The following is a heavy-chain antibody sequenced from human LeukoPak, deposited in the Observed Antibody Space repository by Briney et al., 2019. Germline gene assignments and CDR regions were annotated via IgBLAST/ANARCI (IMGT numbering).Heavy chain of an antibody. CDR3: ARHVAGASGAYFDY. CDR2: IYYSGKT. CDR1: GGSISSSGYH. D-gene: IGHD2-15*01. J-gene: IGHJ4*02. Sequence: SQTLSLTCTVSGGSISSSGYHWSWIRQPPGKGLEWIGTIYYSGKTYCNPSLKSRLTISVDTSKNQFSLKLSSVTAADTAVYYCARHVAGASGAYFDYWGQGTLVTVSS. V-gene: IGHV4-39*01.